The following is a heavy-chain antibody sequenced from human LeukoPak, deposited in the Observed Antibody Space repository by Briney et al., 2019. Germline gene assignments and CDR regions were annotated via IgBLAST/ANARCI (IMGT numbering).Heavy chain of an antibody. CDR1: GFTFSSYG. D-gene: IGHD6-13*01. V-gene: IGHV3-33*03. CDR2: IWYDGSNK. J-gene: IGHJ4*02. Sequence: GRSLRLSCAASGFTFSSYGMHWVRQAPGKGLEWVAVIWYDGSNKYYADSVKGRFTISRDNSKNTLYLQMNSLRAEDTAVYYCAKAPGYSSSWYQDWGQGTLVTVSP. CDR3: AKAPGYSSSWYQD.